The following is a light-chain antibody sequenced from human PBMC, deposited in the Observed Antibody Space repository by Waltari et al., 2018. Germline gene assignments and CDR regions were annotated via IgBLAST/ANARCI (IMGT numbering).Light chain of an antibody. CDR2: GKD. CDR1: SLRTSY. J-gene: IGLJ3*02. Sequence: SSELTQDPAVSVALGQTVRFTCQGDSLRTSYASWYQLKPGQAPVLVIYGKDKRPSGIPDRISSYSSGTTSALTSTRAQAEDEADYCCSSRNGRANQVVFAGGTKVTVL. V-gene: IGLV3-19*01. CDR3: SSRNGRANQVV.